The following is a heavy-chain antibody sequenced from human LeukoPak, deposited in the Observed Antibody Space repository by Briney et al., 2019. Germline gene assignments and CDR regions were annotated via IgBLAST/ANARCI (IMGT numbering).Heavy chain of an antibody. CDR3: ASQTYYYDSSGYYTTFRLDY. J-gene: IGHJ4*02. CDR1: GYTFTSYY. Sequence: ASVKVSCKASGYTFTSYYMHWVRQAPGQGLEWMGIINPSGGSTSYAQKFQGRVTMTRDTSTSTVYMELSSLGSEDTAVYYCASQTYYYDSSGYYTTFRLDYWGQGTLVTISS. CDR2: INPSGGST. D-gene: IGHD3-22*01. V-gene: IGHV1-46*01.